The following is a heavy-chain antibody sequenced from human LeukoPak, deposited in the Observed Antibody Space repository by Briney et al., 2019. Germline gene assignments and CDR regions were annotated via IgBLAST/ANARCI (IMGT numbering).Heavy chain of an antibody. Sequence: ASVKVSCKAAGYTLTDYAIHWVRQAPGQRIEGMGWINACDGNTKNSQNYQGRVTNTRDTSASTTYMDLSSLRSEDTAVYYWARDLYGSTWYIFDYWGQGTLVTVSS. J-gene: IGHJ4*02. CDR1: GYTLTDYA. CDR3: ARDLYGSTWYIFDY. CDR2: INACDGNT. D-gene: IGHD6-13*01. V-gene: IGHV1-3*01.